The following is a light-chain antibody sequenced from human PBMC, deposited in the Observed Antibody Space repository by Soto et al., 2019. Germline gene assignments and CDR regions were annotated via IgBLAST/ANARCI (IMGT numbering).Light chain of an antibody. CDR3: SSYTSSSTLDYV. V-gene: IGLV2-14*01. Sequence: QSVLTQPASVSGSPGQSITISCTGTSSDVGGYNYVSWYQQHPGKAPKLMIYEVSNWPSGVSNRFSGSKSGNTASLTISGLQAEDEADYYCSSYTSSSTLDYVFGTGTKVTV. J-gene: IGLJ1*01. CDR2: EVS. CDR1: SSDVGGYNY.